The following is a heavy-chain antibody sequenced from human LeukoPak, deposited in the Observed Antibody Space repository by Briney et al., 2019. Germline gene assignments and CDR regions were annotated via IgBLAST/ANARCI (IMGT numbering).Heavy chain of an antibody. Sequence: ASVKVSCKASGYTFTGYYMHWVRQAPGQGLEWMGIINPSGGSTSYAQKFQGRVTMTRDTSTSTVYMELSSLRSEDTAVYYCAIATMTTVVNPTLDYWGQGTLVTVSS. CDR2: INPSGGST. CDR1: GYTFTGYY. V-gene: IGHV1-46*01. CDR3: AIATMTTVVNPTLDY. D-gene: IGHD4-23*01. J-gene: IGHJ4*02.